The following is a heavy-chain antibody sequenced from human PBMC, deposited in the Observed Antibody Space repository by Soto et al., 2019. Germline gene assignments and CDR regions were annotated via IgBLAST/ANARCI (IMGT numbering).Heavy chain of an antibody. J-gene: IGHJ5*02. CDR1: GGSISSYY. Sequence: SETLSLTCTVSGGSISSYYWSWIRQPPGKGLEWIGYIYYSGITNYNPSLKSRVTISVDTSKNQFSLKLSSVTAADTAVYYCARDPGSGSYYGWFDPWGQGTLVTVSS. D-gene: IGHD3-10*01. V-gene: IGHV4-59*12. CDR3: ARDPGSGSYYGWFDP. CDR2: IYYSGIT.